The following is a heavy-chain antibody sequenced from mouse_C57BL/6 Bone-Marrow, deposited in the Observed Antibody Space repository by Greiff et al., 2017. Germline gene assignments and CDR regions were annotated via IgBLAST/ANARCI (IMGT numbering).Heavy chain of an antibody. CDR3: AKHELDYGSSFYAMDY. CDR2: IWGGGST. Sequence: QVQLQQSGPGLVAPSQSLSITCTVSGFSLTSYGVDWVRQPPGKGLAWLGVIWGGGSTNYNSALMSRLSLSKDNSKSQVFLKMNSLQTDDTAMYYCAKHELDYGSSFYAMDYWGQGTSVTVSS. CDR1: GFSLTSYG. D-gene: IGHD1-1*01. V-gene: IGHV2-9*01. J-gene: IGHJ4*01.